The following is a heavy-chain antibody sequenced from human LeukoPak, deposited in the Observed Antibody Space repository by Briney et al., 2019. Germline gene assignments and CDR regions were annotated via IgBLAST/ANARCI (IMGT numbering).Heavy chain of an antibody. V-gene: IGHV3-48*03. CDR1: GFTFSSYE. Sequence: GGSLRLSCAASGFTFSSYEMNWVRQAPGKGLEWVSYISSSGSTIYYADSVKGRFTISRDNAKNTLYLQMNSLRAEDTAVYYCARVRWGGLYYFDYWGQGTLVTVSS. D-gene: IGHD3-16*01. J-gene: IGHJ4*02. CDR3: ARVRWGGLYYFDY. CDR2: ISSSGSTI.